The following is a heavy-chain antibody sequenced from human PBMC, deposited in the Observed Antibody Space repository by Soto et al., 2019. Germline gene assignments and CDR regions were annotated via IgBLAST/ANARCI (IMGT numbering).Heavy chain of an antibody. V-gene: IGHV4-31*03. J-gene: IGHJ5*02. Sequence: PSETLSLTCTVSGGSISSGGYYWSWIRQHPGKGLEWIGYIYYSGSTYYNPPLKSRVTISVDTSKNQFSLKLNSVTAADTAVYYCSRVFRPDNWFEPWGQATLVSVSS. CDR1: GGSISSGGYY. CDR2: IYYSGST. CDR3: SRVFRPDNWFEP.